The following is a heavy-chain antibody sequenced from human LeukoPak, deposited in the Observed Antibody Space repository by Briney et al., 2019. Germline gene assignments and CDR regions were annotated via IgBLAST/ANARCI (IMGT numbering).Heavy chain of an antibody. J-gene: IGHJ2*01. V-gene: IGHV1-24*01. CDR1: GYTLTELS. Sequence: ASVKVSCKVSGYTLTELSMHWVRQDPGKGLEWMGGFDPEDGETIYAQKFQGRVTMTEDTSTDTAYMELSSPISEDTAVYYCATDTARPYYYDSSGPSSYWYLDLWGRGTLVTVSS. D-gene: IGHD3-22*01. CDR2: FDPEDGET. CDR3: ATDTARPYYYDSSGPSSYWYLDL.